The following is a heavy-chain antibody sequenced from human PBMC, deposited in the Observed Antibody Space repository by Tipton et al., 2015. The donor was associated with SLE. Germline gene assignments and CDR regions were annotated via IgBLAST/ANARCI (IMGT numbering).Heavy chain of an antibody. V-gene: IGHV4-31*02. CDR3: ARDLSMGSSPKRGYFDY. Sequence: LRLSCAVSGYSISSGYYWGWIRQHPGKGREWLVYISDSGTLYYNPSLKSRVTISGDRSNNQFSLKLSSVTAADTAVYYGARDLSMGSSPKRGYFDYWGQRTLATVFS. J-gene: IGHJ4*02. D-gene: IGHD6-13*01. CDR2: ISDSGTL. CDR1: GYSISSGYY.